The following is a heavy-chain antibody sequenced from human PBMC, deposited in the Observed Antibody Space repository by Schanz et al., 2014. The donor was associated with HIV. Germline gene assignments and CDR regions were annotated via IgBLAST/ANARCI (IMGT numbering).Heavy chain of an antibody. CDR1: GYTFSSYD. CDR3: ARGAAEMATMTPWRY. J-gene: IGHJ4*02. Sequence: QVQLVQSGAEVKNPGASVKVSCKASGYTFSSYDINWVRQATGQGLEWMGWMNPNSGHTGYAQKFQGRVDMTRTNSTSTDYMELRGLPSEDTAVYFCARGAAEMATMTPWRYWGQGTPVAVS. D-gene: IGHD5-12*01. CDR2: MNPNSGHT. V-gene: IGHV1-8*01.